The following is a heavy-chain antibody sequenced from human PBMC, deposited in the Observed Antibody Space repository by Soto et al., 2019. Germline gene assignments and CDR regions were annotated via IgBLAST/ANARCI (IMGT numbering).Heavy chain of an antibody. CDR1: GFTFSTYW. J-gene: IGHJ6*02. Sequence: EVQLVESGGALVQPGGSLRLSCAASGFTFSTYWMSWVRQAPGKGLEWVADMKQDGIEKYDVESVKGRFTISRDNAKNSLYLQMNSLRADDTAVYYCARGHYGMDVWGQGTTVTVCS. CDR3: ARGHYGMDV. V-gene: IGHV3-7*05. CDR2: MKQDGIEK.